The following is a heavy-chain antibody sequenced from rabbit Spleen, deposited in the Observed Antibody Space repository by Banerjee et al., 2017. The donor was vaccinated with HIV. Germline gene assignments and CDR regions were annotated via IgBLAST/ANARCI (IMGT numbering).Heavy chain of an antibody. CDR3: ARDQAGYAGFGPFYFNL. V-gene: IGHV1S45*01. D-gene: IGHD4-2*01. Sequence: QEQLVESGGGLVQPEGSLKLSCTASGFSFNSGYDMCWVRQAPGKGLEWIACINAVTGKAVYASWAKGRFTFSKTSSTTVTLQMTSLTAADTATYFCARDQAGYAGFGPFYFNLWGPGTLVTVS. CDR1: GFSFNSGYD. J-gene: IGHJ4*01. CDR2: INAVTGKA.